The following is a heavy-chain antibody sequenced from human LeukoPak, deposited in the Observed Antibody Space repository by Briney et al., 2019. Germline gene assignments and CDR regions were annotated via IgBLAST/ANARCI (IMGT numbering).Heavy chain of an antibody. J-gene: IGHJ3*02. V-gene: IGHV3-9*03. CDR1: GFTFDDYA. Sequence: GRSLRLSCAASGFTFDDYAMHWVRQAPGKGLEWVSGISWNSGSIGYADSVKGRFTISRDNAKNSLYLQMNSLRAEDMALYYCAKDLVYDSSGGGFDIWGQETMATVSS. CDR2: ISWNSGSI. D-gene: IGHD3-22*01. CDR3: AKDLVYDSSGGGFDI.